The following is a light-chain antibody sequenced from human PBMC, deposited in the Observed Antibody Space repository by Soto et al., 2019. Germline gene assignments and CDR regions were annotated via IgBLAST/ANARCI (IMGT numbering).Light chain of an antibody. Sequence: QSALTQPPSASGSPGQSVTISCAGASSDIGSHNYVSWYQQHPGKAPKLMIFEVNKRPSGVPNRFSGSKSGNTASLTVSGLQTEDEADYHCSSYAGDTKGVFGGGTKLTVL. J-gene: IGLJ3*02. V-gene: IGLV2-8*01. CDR2: EVN. CDR3: SSYAGDTKGV. CDR1: SSDIGSHNY.